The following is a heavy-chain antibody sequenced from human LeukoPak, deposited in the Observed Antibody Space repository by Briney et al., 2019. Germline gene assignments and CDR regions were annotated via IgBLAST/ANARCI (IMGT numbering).Heavy chain of an antibody. D-gene: IGHD2-2*01. Sequence: ASVKVSCKASGGTFSSYAISWVRQAPGQGLEWMGWISAYNGKTIYAQKFQGRVTMTTDTSTSTAYMELRSLRSDDTAVYYCARDGSYCRSSSCYSGWFDPWGQGTLVTVSS. CDR3: ARDGSYCRSSSCYSGWFDP. CDR1: GGTFSSYA. J-gene: IGHJ5*02. V-gene: IGHV1-18*01. CDR2: ISAYNGKT.